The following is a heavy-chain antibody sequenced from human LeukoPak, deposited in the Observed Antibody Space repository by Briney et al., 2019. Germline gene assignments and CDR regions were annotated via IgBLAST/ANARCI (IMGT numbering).Heavy chain of an antibody. V-gene: IGHV1-2*04. D-gene: IGHD6-13*01. CDR3: ARDSSSWYRPDSGGYDY. Sequence: GASVKVSCKASAYTFTGYYMHWVRQAPGQGLEWMGWINPNSGGTNYAQKFQGWVTMTRDTSINTAYMELSRLRSDDTAVYYCARDSSSWYRPDSGGYDYWGQGTLVTVSS. CDR2: INPNSGGT. J-gene: IGHJ4*02. CDR1: AYTFTGYY.